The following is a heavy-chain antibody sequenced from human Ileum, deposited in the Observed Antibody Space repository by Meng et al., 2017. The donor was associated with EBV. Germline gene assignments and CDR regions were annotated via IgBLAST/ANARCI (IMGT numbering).Heavy chain of an antibody. CDR2: IHHTEST. CDR1: GGSISSSNW. Sequence: QVQLQGSGPGLVKPSGNLSLTCAVSGGSISSSNWWSWVRQAPGKGLEWIGEIHHTESTNYNPSLKSRVTISVDKSKNQFSLKLSSVTAADTAVYYCARESYSDSSGYYSLDYWGQGSLVTVPQ. V-gene: IGHV4-4*02. CDR3: ARESYSDSSGYYSLDY. D-gene: IGHD3-22*01. J-gene: IGHJ4*02.